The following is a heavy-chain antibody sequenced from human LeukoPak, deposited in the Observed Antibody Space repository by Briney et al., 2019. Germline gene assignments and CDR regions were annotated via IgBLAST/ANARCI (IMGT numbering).Heavy chain of an antibody. CDR3: ARDLYDSSGYSNYYYYYGMDV. J-gene: IGHJ6*02. V-gene: IGHV3-66*01. D-gene: IGHD3-22*01. CDR1: GFTFSSYS. CDR2: IYSGGST. Sequence: GGSLRLSCAASGFTFSSYSMNWVRQAPGKGLEWVSVIYSGGSTYYADSVKGRFTISRDNSKNTLYLQMNSLRAEDTAVYYCARDLYDSSGYSNYYYYYGMDVWGQGTTVTVSS.